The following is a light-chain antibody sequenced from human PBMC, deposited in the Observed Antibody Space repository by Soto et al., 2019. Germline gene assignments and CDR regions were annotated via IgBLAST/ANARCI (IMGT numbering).Light chain of an antibody. CDR2: QDS. CDR3: QTWASSIVV. CDR1: KLGHKY. J-gene: IGLJ2*01. V-gene: IGLV3-1*01. Sequence: SYELTQPPSVSVSPGQTGSITCSGDKLGHKYVSWYQQKPGQSPILVIYQDSKRPSGIPERVSGSNSGSTATLTISETQAMDEADYYCQTWASSIVVFGGGTKVTVL.